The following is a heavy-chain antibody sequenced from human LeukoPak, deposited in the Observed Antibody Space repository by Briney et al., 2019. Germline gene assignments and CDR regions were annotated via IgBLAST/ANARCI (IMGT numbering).Heavy chain of an antibody. J-gene: IGHJ6*02. Sequence: GRSLRLSCAASGFTFSSYAMHWVRQAPGKGLEWVAVISYDGSNKYYADSVKGRFTISRDNSKNTLYLQMNSLRAEDTAVYYCARAFDYGDIYYYYYYGMDVWGQGTTVTVSS. V-gene: IGHV3-30-3*01. CDR3: ARAFDYGDIYYYYYYGMDV. CDR2: ISYDGSNK. CDR1: GFTFSSYA. D-gene: IGHD4-17*01.